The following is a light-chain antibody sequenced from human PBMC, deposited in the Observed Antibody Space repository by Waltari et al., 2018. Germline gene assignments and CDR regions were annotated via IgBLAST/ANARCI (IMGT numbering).Light chain of an antibody. J-gene: IGLJ3*02. V-gene: IGLV8-61*01. Sequence: HTVVTHQPSSSVSPGGTVTLPCALSSGSPSTTSYATWYQQTPGQAPRTLVYKANARSPGYPDRFSGSILGNTAALTITGAQADDESDYYCALYMGSGIWVFGGGTRLTVL. CDR3: ALYMGSGIWV. CDR1: SGSPSTTSY. CDR2: KAN.